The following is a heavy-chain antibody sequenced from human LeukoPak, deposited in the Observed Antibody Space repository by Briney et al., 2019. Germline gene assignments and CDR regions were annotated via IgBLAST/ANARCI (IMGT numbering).Heavy chain of an antibody. D-gene: IGHD3-10*01. Sequence: GASVKVSCKASGYTFTGYYMHWVRQAPGQGLEWMGWISAYNGNTNYAQKLQGRVTMTTDTSTSTAYMELRSLRSDDTAVYYCARDDYYYGSGSRLDYWGQGTLVTVSS. V-gene: IGHV1-18*04. CDR2: ISAYNGNT. J-gene: IGHJ4*02. CDR1: GYTFTGYY. CDR3: ARDDYYYGSGSRLDY.